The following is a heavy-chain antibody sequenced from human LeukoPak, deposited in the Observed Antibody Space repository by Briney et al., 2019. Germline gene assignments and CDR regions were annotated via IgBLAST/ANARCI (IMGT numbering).Heavy chain of an antibody. CDR1: GYTFTGYY. D-gene: IGHD4-17*01. CDR3: ARDSPSYGDYVPFDY. CDR2: INPNSGGT. Sequence: ASVKVSCKASGYTFTGYYMHWVRQAPGQGLEWMGWINPNSGGTNYAQRFQDRVTMTRDTSISTAYMEVSRLRYDDTAVYYCARDSPSYGDYVPFDYWGQGTLVTVSS. J-gene: IGHJ4*02. V-gene: IGHV1-2*02.